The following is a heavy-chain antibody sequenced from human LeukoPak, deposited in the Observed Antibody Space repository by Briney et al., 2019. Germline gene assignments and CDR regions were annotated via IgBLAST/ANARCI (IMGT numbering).Heavy chain of an antibody. CDR3: ARVMVRGPYDYMDV. V-gene: IGHV3-21*01. Sequence: GGSLRLSCAASGFTFSSYSMNWVRQAPGKGLEWVSSISSSSSYIYYADSVKGRFTISRDNAKNPLYLQMNSLRAEDTAVYYCARVMVRGPYDYMDVWGKGTTVTISS. D-gene: IGHD3-10*01. J-gene: IGHJ6*03. CDR1: GFTFSSYS. CDR2: ISSSSSYI.